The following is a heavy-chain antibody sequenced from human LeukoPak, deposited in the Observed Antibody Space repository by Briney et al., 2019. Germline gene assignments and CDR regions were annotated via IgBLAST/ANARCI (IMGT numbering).Heavy chain of an antibody. Sequence: GGSLRLSCAASGFTVSSNYMSWVRQAPGTGLEWVSVIYSGGSTYYADSVKGRFTISRDNSKNTLYLQMNSLRAEDTAVYYCARAPRVERKYYYYYYMDVWGKGTTVTVSS. CDR2: IYSGGST. V-gene: IGHV3-53*01. J-gene: IGHJ6*03. D-gene: IGHD1-1*01. CDR1: GFTVSSNY. CDR3: ARAPRVERKYYYYYYMDV.